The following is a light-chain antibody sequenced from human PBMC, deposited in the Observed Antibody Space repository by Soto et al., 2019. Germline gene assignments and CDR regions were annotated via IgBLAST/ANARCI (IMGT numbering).Light chain of an antibody. CDR3: QQYHNWPPQYT. CDR2: GAT. CDR1: QSVASN. J-gene: IGKJ2*01. Sequence: EIVMTQSPASLSVSPGDGATLSCRASQSVASNVAWYQQKPGQGPRLLIHGATTRAVGVPARFSGSGSGTDFTLTINGLQSEDFAIDYCQQYHNWPPQYTFGQGTKLQI. V-gene: IGKV3-15*01.